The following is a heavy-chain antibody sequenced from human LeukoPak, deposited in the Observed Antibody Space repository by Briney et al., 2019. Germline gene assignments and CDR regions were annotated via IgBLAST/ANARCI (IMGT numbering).Heavy chain of an antibody. CDR3: ARNNYYDRSGYDY. V-gene: IGHV3-21*01. Sequence: GGSLRLSCAVSGFTFSAYSMNWVRQAPGKGLEWISSISDDSSHIYYADSVKGRFPISRDNAKNSVHLQMNRQRAEETAVYYCARNNYYDRSGYDYWGQGTLVTVSS. CDR2: ISDDSSHI. J-gene: IGHJ4*02. CDR1: GFTFSAYS. D-gene: IGHD3-22*01.